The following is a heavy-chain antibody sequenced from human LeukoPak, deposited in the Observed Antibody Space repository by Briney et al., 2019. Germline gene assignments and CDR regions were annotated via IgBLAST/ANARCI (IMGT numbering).Heavy chain of an antibody. Sequence: GGSLRLSCAASGFTFSSYWMSWVRQAPGKGLEWVANIKQDGSEKYYVDSVKGRFTISRDNAKNSLYLQMNSLRAEDTAVYYCAKSYGSGSYRYYYYYYGMDVWGQGTTVTVSS. D-gene: IGHD3-10*01. J-gene: IGHJ6*02. V-gene: IGHV3-7*01. CDR3: AKSYGSGSYRYYYYYYGMDV. CDR1: GFTFSSYW. CDR2: IKQDGSEK.